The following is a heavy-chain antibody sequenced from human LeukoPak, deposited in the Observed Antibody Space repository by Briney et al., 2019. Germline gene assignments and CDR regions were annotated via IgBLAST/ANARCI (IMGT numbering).Heavy chain of an antibody. CDR3: ARDQYCSGGSCYYPLDY. V-gene: IGHV1-69*13. D-gene: IGHD2-15*01. J-gene: IGHJ4*02. Sequence: ASVNVSCKASGGTFSSYAISWVRQAPGQGLEWMGGIIPIFGIANYAQKFQGRVTITADESTSTAYMELSSLRSEDTAVYYCARDQYCSGGSCYYPLDYWGQGTLVTVSS. CDR2: IIPIFGIA. CDR1: GGTFSSYA.